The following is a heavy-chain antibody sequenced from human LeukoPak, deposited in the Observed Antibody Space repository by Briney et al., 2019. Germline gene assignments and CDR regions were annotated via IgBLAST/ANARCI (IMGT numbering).Heavy chain of an antibody. CDR1: GYTFTSYG. CDR3: AREGYSSSWYGLYYFDY. V-gene: IGHV1-18*01. J-gene: IGHJ4*02. D-gene: IGHD6-13*01. CDR2: ISAYNGNT. Sequence: VASVKVSCKASGYTFTSYGISWVRQAPGQGLEWMGWISAYNGNTNYAQKLQGRVTMTTDTSTSTAYMELRSLRSDDTAVYYCAREGYSSSWYGLYYFDYWGQGTLVTVSS.